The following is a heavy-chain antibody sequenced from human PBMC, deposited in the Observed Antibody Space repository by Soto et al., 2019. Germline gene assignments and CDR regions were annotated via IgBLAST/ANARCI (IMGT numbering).Heavy chain of an antibody. J-gene: IGHJ4*02. D-gene: IGHD2-15*01. CDR2: IYYSGSS. CDR1: GDSFSTYY. Sequence: QVQLQESGPGLVKPSETLSLTSTVSGDSFSTYYWSWIRQAPGKGLEWIGYIYYSGSSNYNPSLKSRVTMSVDTSKNQLSLKLSSVIAADTAVYYCARDQGGPFDYWGQGTLVTVSS. V-gene: IGHV4-59*01. CDR3: ARDQGGPFDY.